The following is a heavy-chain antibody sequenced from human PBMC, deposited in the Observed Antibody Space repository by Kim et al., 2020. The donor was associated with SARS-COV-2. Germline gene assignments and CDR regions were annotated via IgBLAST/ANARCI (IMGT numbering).Heavy chain of an antibody. V-gene: IGHV3-73*01. CDR3: TRQGYCSGGSCYYYYGMDV. Sequence: GRFTISRDDSKNTAYLQMNSLKTEDTAVYYCTRQGYCSGGSCYYYYGMDVWGQGTTVTVSS. J-gene: IGHJ6*02. D-gene: IGHD2-15*01.